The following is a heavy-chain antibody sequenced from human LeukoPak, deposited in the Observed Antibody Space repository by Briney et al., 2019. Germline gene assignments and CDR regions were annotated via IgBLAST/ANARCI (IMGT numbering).Heavy chain of an antibody. CDR3: ARDPGSYGDAFDI. V-gene: IGHV1-18*01. J-gene: IGHJ3*02. CDR1: GYTFTTYG. Sequence: ASVKVSCKASGYTFTTYGISWVRQAPGQGLEWMGWISPYNGNTNYAQKLQGRVTMTRDTSTSTAYMELRSLRSDDTAVYYCARDPGSYGDAFDIWGQGTMVTVSA. CDR2: ISPYNGNT. D-gene: IGHD3-16*01.